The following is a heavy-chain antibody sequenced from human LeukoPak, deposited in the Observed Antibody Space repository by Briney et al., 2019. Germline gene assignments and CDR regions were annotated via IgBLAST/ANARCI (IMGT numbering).Heavy chain of an antibody. CDR2: INPSGGST. Sequence: ASVKVSCKASGYTFTSYYVHWVRQAPGQGLEWMGIINPSGGSTSYAQKFQGRVTMTRDTSTGTVYMELSSLRSEDTAVYYCARGRDGYSSGWSLFDYWGQGTLVTVSS. CDR3: ARGRDGYSSGWSLFDY. V-gene: IGHV1-46*01. D-gene: IGHD6-19*01. CDR1: GYTFTSYY. J-gene: IGHJ4*02.